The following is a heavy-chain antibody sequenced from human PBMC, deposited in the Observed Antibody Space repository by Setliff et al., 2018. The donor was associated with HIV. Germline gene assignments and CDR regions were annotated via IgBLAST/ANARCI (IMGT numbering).Heavy chain of an antibody. CDR3: ARDGGYTYGGGAFDS. Sequence: GGSLRLSCAASGFTFNTYTMHWVRQAPGKGLDWVTLISFDGDNKYYADSVKGRFTISRDISKNTLYLQMNSLRPDDTAVYYCARDGGYTYGGGAFDSWGQGTLVTVS. J-gene: IGHJ4*02. V-gene: IGHV3-30*04. D-gene: IGHD5-18*01. CDR2: ISFDGDNK. CDR1: GFTFNTYT.